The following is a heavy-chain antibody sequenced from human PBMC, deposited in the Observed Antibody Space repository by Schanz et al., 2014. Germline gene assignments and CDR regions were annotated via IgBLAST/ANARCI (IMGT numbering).Heavy chain of an antibody. D-gene: IGHD3-10*01. Sequence: QVQLVQSGAEVKKPGASVKVSCKASGYTFTSYYMHWVRQAPGQGLEWMGIINPSGGSTSYAQKFQGRVTMTRDTSTSTVYMELSSLRSEDAAVYYCAKGRFGELSAFDIWGQGTMVTVSS. CDR1: GYTFTSYY. CDR2: INPSGGST. J-gene: IGHJ3*02. V-gene: IGHV1-46*01. CDR3: AKGRFGELSAFDI.